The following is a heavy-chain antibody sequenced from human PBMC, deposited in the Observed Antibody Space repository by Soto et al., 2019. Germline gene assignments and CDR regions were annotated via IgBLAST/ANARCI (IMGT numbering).Heavy chain of an antibody. CDR3: ARGYGSWSYYNY. CDR1: GGSISSSSYY. Sequence: SETLSLTCTVSGGSISSSSYYWGWIRQPPGKGLEWIGSIYYSGSTYYNPSLKSRVTISVDTSKNQFSMKLSSVTAAGTAFYCCARGYGSWSYYNYWGQGTLVTVSS. D-gene: IGHD3-10*01. V-gene: IGHV4-39*07. CDR2: IYYSGST. J-gene: IGHJ4*02.